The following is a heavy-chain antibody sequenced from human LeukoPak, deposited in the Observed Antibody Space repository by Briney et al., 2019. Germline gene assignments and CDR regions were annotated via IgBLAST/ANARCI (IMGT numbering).Heavy chain of an antibody. CDR3: ASKRRRYCSSTSCYNGWFDP. CDR1: GGSISSSSYY. Sequence: SETLSLTCTVSGGSISSSSYYWGWIRQPPGKGLEWIGSIYYSGSTYYNPSLKSRVTISVDTSKNQFSLKLSSVTAADTAVYYCASKRRRYCSSTSCYNGWFDPWGQGTLVTVSS. D-gene: IGHD2-2*02. V-gene: IGHV4-39*07. J-gene: IGHJ5*02. CDR2: IYYSGST.